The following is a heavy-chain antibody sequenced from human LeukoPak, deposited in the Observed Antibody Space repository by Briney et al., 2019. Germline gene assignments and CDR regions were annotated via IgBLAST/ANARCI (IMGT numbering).Heavy chain of an antibody. D-gene: IGHD4/OR15-4a*01. CDR2: ISGYNGNT. CDR1: GYTFTGYY. V-gene: IGHV1-18*04. CDR3: ARAWNGCSDY. Sequence: AASVKVSCKASGYTFTGYYMHWVRQAPGQGLEWMGWISGYNGNTNYAQKLQDRVTMTTDTSTSTAYMELRSLRSDDTAVYYCARAWNGCSDYWGQGTLVTVSS. J-gene: IGHJ4*02.